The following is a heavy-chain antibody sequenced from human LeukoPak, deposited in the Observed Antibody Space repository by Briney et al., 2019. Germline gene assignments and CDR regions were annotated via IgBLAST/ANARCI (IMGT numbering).Heavy chain of an antibody. D-gene: IGHD3-10*01. J-gene: IGHJ3*01. CDR3: AGDRPGP. CDR1: GDSITSSSYY. V-gene: IGHV4-39*07. CDR2: IYYSGTT. Sequence: SETLSLTCTVSGDSITSSSYYWAWIRQPPGKGLEWIGSIYYSGTTYYNPSLKSRVTISIDTSKNQFSLKLSSVTAADTAVYYCAGDRPGPWGQGTMVTVSS.